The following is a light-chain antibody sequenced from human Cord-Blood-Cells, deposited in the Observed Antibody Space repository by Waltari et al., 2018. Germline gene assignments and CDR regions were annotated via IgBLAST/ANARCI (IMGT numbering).Light chain of an antibody. CDR3: QQYYSTPPT. CDR2: SAS. Sequence: DIVMTQSPDSLAVSLGERATINCKSSQSVLSSSNNKNYLAWYQQKPGQPPKLLIYSASTRESGVPDRFSGSGSGTDFTLTISSLQAEDVAVYYCQQYYSTPPTFGQGTKVEIK. CDR1: QSVLSSSNNKNY. V-gene: IGKV4-1*01. J-gene: IGKJ1*01.